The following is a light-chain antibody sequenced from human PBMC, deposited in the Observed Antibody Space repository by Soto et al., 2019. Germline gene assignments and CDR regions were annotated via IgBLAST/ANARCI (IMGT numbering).Light chain of an antibody. CDR3: QQYGSSPLT. CDR1: QSVRSSY. CDR2: GAS. V-gene: IGKV3-20*01. Sequence: EIVLTQSPGTLSLSPGERATLFCRASQSVRSSYLAWYQQKPGQAPRLLIYGASRRATGIPDRFSGSGSGTDFALTISRLEPEDCAVYYCQQYGSSPLTFGGGTKVDIK. J-gene: IGKJ4*01.